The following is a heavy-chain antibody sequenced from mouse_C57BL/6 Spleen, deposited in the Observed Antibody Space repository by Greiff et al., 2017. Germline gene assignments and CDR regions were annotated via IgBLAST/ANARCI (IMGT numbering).Heavy chain of an antibody. J-gene: IGHJ2*01. V-gene: IGHV5-4*01. Sequence: EVQLVESGGGLVKPGGSLKLSCAASGFTFSSYAMSWVRQTPEKRLDWVATISDGGSYTYYPENVKGRFTISRDNAKNNLYLQMSHLKSEDTAMYYCAREGNYIGYWGQGSPLTISS. CDR1: GFTFSSYA. CDR2: ISDGGSYT. CDR3: AREGNYIGY.